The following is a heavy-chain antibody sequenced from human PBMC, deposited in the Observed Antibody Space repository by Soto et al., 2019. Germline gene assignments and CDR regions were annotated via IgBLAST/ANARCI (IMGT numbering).Heavy chain of an antibody. CDR1: GGSISSGDYY. J-gene: IGHJ5*02. CDR3: ARVDYYDPDNWFDP. D-gene: IGHD3-22*01. Sequence: PSETLSLTCTVSGGSISSGDYYWSWIRQPPGKGLEWIGYIYYSGSTYYNPSLKSRVTISVDTSKNQFSLKLSSVTAADTAVYYCARVDYYDPDNWFDPWGQGTLVTVSS. V-gene: IGHV4-30-4*01. CDR2: IYYSGST.